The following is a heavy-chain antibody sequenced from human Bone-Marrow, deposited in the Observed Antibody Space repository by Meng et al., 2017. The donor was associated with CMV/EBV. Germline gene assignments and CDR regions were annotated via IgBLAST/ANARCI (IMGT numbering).Heavy chain of an antibody. D-gene: IGHD3-10*01. J-gene: IGHJ4*02. V-gene: IGHV1-2*02. Sequence: ASVKVSCKASGYTFTGYFMHWVRQAPGQGLEWMGWINPNSGGTNYAQEFQGRVTMTGDTSISTAYMELSGLTSDDTAVYYCARDHLASGGWGQGKLVNVPS. CDR1: GYTFTGYF. CDR2: INPNSGGT. CDR3: ARDHLASGG.